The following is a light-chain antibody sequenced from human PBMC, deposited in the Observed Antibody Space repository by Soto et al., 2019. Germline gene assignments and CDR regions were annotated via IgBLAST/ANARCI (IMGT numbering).Light chain of an antibody. V-gene: IGLV2-8*01. CDR1: SSDIGVYDF. CDR3: SSFAGSYSPYV. CDR2: QVN. Sequence: QSALTQPPSASGSPGQSVTISCTGTSSDIGVYDFVSWYQQHPGKAPKVIIYQVNKRPSGVTDRFSGSKSVNTASLTISGIRPEDEADYYCSSFAGSYSPYVFGTGTKLTVL. J-gene: IGLJ1*01.